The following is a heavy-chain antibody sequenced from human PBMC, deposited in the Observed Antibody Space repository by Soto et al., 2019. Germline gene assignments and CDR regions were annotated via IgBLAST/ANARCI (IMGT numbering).Heavy chain of an antibody. CDR1: GGSFKSGSFS. CDR3: ARDFAYFDS. V-gene: IGHV4-61*01. J-gene: IGHJ4*02. Sequence: SETRSLACTVSGGSFKSGSFSGRRIRQPPGKGLEWIGEAYHTRRTSYNPSLKSRVSTSMDTSKNQFSLNLDSVTAADTAVYFCARDFAYFDSWGQGTLVT. D-gene: IGHD3-3*01. CDR2: AYHTRRT.